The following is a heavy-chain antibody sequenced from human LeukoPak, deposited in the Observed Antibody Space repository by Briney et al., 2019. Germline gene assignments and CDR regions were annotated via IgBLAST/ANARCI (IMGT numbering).Heavy chain of an antibody. V-gene: IGHV3-21*01. Sequence: GGSLRLSCAASGFTFSSYSMNWVRQAPGKGLEWVSSISSSSSYIYYADSVKGRFTIPRDNAKNSLYLQMNSLRAEDTAVYYCVSNPTDIVPAAIMVYYYMDVWGKGTTVTVSS. CDR1: GFTFSSYS. D-gene: IGHD2-2*02. CDR3: VSNPTDIVPAAIMVYYYMDV. CDR2: ISSSSSYI. J-gene: IGHJ6*03.